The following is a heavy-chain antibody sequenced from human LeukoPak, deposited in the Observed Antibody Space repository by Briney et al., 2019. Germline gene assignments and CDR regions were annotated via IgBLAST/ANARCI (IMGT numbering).Heavy chain of an antibody. V-gene: IGHV1-2*02. D-gene: IGHD1-26*01. CDR1: GYTFATYH. J-gene: IGHJ5*01. CDR3: ARDRGWEHLRAENWFDP. CDR2: IHPYSGST. Sequence: GASVKLSCKASGYTFATYHIHWVRQAPGHGLEWRGWIHPYSGSTNYEQKFQRRVTMTTDTSITTSYMELSGLTSDDTAMYYCARDRGWEHLRAENWFDPWGQGTLVTVS.